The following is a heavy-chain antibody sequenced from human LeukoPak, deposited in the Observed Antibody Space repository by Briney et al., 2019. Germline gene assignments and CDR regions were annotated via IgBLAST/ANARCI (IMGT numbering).Heavy chain of an antibody. Sequence: PGGSLRLSCEASGFTFSSHWMSWVRQAPGKGLEWVAIIKQDGSEKDYVDSVTGRFTISRDNAKNSLYLQMNSLRDEDTAVYYCARSDGGSYDYWGQGTLVTVSS. V-gene: IGHV3-7*01. CDR3: ARSDGGSYDY. CDR2: IKQDGSEK. CDR1: GFTFSSHW. J-gene: IGHJ4*02. D-gene: IGHD2-15*01.